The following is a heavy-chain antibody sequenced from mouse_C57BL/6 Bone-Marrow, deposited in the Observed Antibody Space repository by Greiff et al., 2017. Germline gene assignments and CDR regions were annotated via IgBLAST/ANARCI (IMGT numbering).Heavy chain of an antibody. CDR2: IWRGGST. J-gene: IGHJ4*01. CDR1: GFSLTSYG. CDR3: ASPIYDGYYGDAMDY. D-gene: IGHD2-3*01. V-gene: IGHV2-5*01. Sequence: QVQLKESGPGLVQPSQSLSITCTVSGFSLTSYGVHWVRQSPGKGLEWLGVIWRGGSTDYNAAFMSRLSITKDNSKSQVFFKMNSLQADDTAIYYCASPIYDGYYGDAMDYWGQGTSVTVSS.